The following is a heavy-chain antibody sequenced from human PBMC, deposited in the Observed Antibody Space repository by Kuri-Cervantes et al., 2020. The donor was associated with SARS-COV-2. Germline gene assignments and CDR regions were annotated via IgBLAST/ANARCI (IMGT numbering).Heavy chain of an antibody. CDR1: CGSISSGGYY. CDR2: IYYSGST. D-gene: IGHD2-2*01. Sequence: SCTVSCGSISSGGYYWSWIRQHPGKGLEWIGYIYYSGSTYYNPSLKSRVTISVDTSKNQFSLKLSSVTAADTAVYYCARGRWTVVVPAARYNWFDPWGQGTLVTVSS. J-gene: IGHJ5*02. CDR3: ARGRWTVVVPAARYNWFDP. V-gene: IGHV4-30-4*08.